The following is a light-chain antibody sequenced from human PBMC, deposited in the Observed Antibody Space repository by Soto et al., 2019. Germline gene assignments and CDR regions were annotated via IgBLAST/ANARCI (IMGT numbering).Light chain of an antibody. V-gene: IGLV1-40*01. Sequence: QSVLTQPPSVSGAPGQRVTISCTGSNSNIGAGYDVHWYLQLPGTAPKLLVYTNNNRPSGVPDRFPGSKSGTSASLAITGLQAEDEADYYCQSYDSRLSSYVFGTGTKLTVL. CDR3: QSYDSRLSSYV. CDR1: NSNIGAGYD. CDR2: TNN. J-gene: IGLJ1*01.